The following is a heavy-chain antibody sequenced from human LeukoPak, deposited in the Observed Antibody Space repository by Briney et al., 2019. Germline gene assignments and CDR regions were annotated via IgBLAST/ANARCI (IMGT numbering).Heavy chain of an antibody. J-gene: IGHJ4*02. V-gene: IGHV3-7*01. CDR2: IKEDGSEK. D-gene: IGHD3-22*01. Sequence: GGSLRLSCAASGFTYSDYCMGWVRQAPGKGLEWVANIKEDGSEKNYVDSVKGRFTISRDNTENSLYLQMSGLRAEDMAVYYCVREYYYNSSGYRALRYWGQGTLVTVSS. CDR3: VREYYYNSSGYRALRY. CDR1: GFTYSDYC.